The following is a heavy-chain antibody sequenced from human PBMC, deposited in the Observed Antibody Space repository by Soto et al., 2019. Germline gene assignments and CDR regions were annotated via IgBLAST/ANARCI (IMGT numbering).Heavy chain of an antibody. V-gene: IGHV3-66*01. Sequence: ESGGGLVQPGGSLRLSCAASGFTVSSNYMSWVRQAPGKGLEWVSVIYSGGSTYYADSVKGRFTISRDNSKNTLYLQMNSLRAEDTAVYYCARDREEYCTNGVCGGFDPWGQGTLVTVSS. CDR3: ARDREEYCTNGVCGGFDP. CDR1: GFTVSSNY. D-gene: IGHD2-8*01. J-gene: IGHJ5*02. CDR2: IYSGGST.